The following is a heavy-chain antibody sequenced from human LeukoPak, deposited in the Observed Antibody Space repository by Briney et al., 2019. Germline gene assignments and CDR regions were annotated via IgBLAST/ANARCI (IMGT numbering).Heavy chain of an antibody. V-gene: IGHV3-23*01. CDR2: ISGSGGST. Sequence: GGTLRLSCAASGFTFSSCGMSWVRQAPGKGLEWVSAISGSGGSTYYADSVKGRFTISRDNSKNTLYLQMNSLRAEDTAVYYCAKSGYRYCSSTSCFPYYYYMDVWGKGTTVTISS. CDR3: AKSGYRYCSSTSCFPYYYYMDV. D-gene: IGHD2-2*01. CDR1: GFTFSSCG. J-gene: IGHJ6*03.